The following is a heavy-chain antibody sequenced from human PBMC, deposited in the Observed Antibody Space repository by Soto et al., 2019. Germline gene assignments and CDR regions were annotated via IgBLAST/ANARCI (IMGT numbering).Heavy chain of an antibody. V-gene: IGHV3-74*01. Sequence: GGSLRLSCAASGFTFSSYWMHWVRQAPGKGLVWVSRINSDGSSTSYADSVKGRFTISRDNAKNTLYLQMNSLRAEDSAVYYCARVGRKVTVYATYYYGMDVWGQGTTVTVSS. CDR3: ARVGRKVTVYATYYYGMDV. J-gene: IGHJ6*02. CDR1: GFTFSSYW. D-gene: IGHD2-8*01. CDR2: INSDGSST.